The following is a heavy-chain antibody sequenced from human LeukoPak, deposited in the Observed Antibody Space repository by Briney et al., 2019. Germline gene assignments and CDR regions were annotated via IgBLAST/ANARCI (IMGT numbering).Heavy chain of an antibody. CDR3: ARDSDTGRDRPGAYFDY. D-gene: IGHD3-10*01. CDR2: IYYSGST. Sequence: SETLSLTCTVSGGSISSYYWSWIRQPPGKGLEWIGYIYYSGSTNYNPSLKSRVTISVDTSKNQFSLKLSSVTAADTAVYYCARDSDTGRDRPGAYFDYWGQGTLVTVSS. J-gene: IGHJ4*02. CDR1: GGSISSYY. V-gene: IGHV4-59*01.